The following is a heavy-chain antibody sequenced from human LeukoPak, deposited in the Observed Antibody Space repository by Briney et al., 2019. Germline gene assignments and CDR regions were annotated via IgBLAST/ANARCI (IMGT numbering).Heavy chain of an antibody. V-gene: IGHV3-23*01. CDR1: GFTFSNYA. D-gene: IGHD1-26*01. CDR3: AKDMGSRATNFGC. Sequence: GGSLRLSCAASGFTFSNYAISWVRQAPGKGLEWDSSISLSNISSYYADSVRGRFTISRDNSKNTLYLQMNSLRAEDTAVYYCAKDMGSRATNFGCWGQGTLVSVSS. J-gene: IGHJ4*02. CDR2: ISLSNISS.